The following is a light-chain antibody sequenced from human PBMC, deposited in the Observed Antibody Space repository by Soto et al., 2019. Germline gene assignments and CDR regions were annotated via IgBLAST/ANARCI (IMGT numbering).Light chain of an antibody. J-gene: IGLJ3*02. V-gene: IGLV1-51*01. CDR2: DNN. CDR3: GTWDSSLSAGV. CDR1: SSNIGNSY. Sequence: QSVLTQPPSVSAAPGQKVTISCSGRSSNIGNSYVSWYQQLPGTAPKLLIYDNNKRPSGIPDRFSGSKSGTSATLGITGLQSGDEADFYCGTWDSSLSAGVFGGGTKVTVL.